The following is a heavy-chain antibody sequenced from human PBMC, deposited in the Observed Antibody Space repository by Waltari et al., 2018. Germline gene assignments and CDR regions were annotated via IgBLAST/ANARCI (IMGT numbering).Heavy chain of an antibody. CDR1: GFTFSSYA. Sequence: EVQLLESGGGLVQPGGSLRLSCAASGFTFSSYAMSWVRQAPGKGLGWVSAISGSGGSTYYADSGKGRFTISRDNAKKSVYLQMNSLRADDTAIYFCARYEGHCIGDFCYFPDAFDTWGQGTMVTVSS. V-gene: IGHV3-23*01. CDR2: ISGSGGST. D-gene: IGHD2-8*02. CDR3: ARYEGHCIGDFCYFPDAFDT. J-gene: IGHJ3*02.